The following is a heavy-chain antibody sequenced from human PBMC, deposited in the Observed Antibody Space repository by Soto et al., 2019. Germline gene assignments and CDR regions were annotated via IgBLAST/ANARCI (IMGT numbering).Heavy chain of an antibody. Sequence: PSETLSLTCTVSGTPINSADFYWTWIRQPPGKGLEWIGYIYYSGTTFHNPSLRSRISMSLDTSKNQCSLRLNSVTAADTAVYYCARGYDFAGFSPYGLDVRGQGTTVTVSS. J-gene: IGHJ6*02. D-gene: IGHD3-3*01. CDR3: ARGYDFAGFSPYGLDV. CDR2: IYYSGTT. CDR1: GTPINSADFY. V-gene: IGHV4-30-4*01.